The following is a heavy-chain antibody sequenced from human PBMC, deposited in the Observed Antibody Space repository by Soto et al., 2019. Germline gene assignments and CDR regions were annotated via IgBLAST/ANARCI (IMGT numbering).Heavy chain of an antibody. D-gene: IGHD3-22*01. Sequence: PSETLSLTCTVSGGSISSGAYYWSWIRQHPGKGLEWIGYIYYSDSTNYNPSLKSRVIISVDTSKNQFSLRLSSVTAADTAVYYCARAYYDTSGYSLDPWGQGILVTVSS. CDR2: IYYSDST. V-gene: IGHV4-61*08. J-gene: IGHJ5*02. CDR3: ARAYYDTSGYSLDP. CDR1: GGSISSGAYY.